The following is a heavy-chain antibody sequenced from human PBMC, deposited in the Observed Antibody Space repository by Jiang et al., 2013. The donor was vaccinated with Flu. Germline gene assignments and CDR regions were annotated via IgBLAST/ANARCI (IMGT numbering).Heavy chain of an antibody. V-gene: IGHV4-59*01. J-gene: IGHJ4*02. CDR3: ARDGYSSGWYFDY. D-gene: IGHD6-19*01. CDR2: IYYSGST. Sequence: GLVKPSETLSLTCTVSGGSISSYYWSWIRQPPGKGLEWIGYIYYSGSTNYNPSLKSRVTISVDTSKNQFSLKLSSVTAADTAVYYCARDGYSSGWYFDYWGQGTLVTVSS. CDR1: GGSISSYY.